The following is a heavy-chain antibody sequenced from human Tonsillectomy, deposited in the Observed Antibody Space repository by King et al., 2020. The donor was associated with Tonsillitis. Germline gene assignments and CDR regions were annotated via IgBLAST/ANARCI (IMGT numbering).Heavy chain of an antibody. D-gene: IGHD6-19*01. J-gene: IGHJ2*01. CDR2: IYPGDSDT. Sequence: QLVQSGAEVKKPGASLKISCKGSGYSFTSYWIGWVRQMPGKGLEWMGIIYPGDSDTRYSPSFQGQVTISADKSISTAYLQWSSLKASDTAMYYCARYGVAVAGTSSGYWYFDLWGRGTLVTVSS. CDR1: GYSFTSYW. V-gene: IGHV5-51*01. CDR3: ARYGVAVAGTSSGYWYFDL.